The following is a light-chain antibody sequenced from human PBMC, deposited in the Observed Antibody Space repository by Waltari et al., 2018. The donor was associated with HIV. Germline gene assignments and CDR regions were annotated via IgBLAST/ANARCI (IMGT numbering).Light chain of an antibody. CDR1: QSVGRY. CDR2: DAS. V-gene: IGKV3-11*01. J-gene: IGKJ4*01. Sequence: EIVLTQSPATLSLSPGERATLSCRASQSVGRYLAWYQQKPGQAPRLLIYDASNRATGVPARFSGSGSRTDFTLTISGLEPEDFAVYHCHLRSNFGGGTKVEIK. CDR3: HLRSN.